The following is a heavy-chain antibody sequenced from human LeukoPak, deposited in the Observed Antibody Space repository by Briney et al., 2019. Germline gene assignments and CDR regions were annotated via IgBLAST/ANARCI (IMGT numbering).Heavy chain of an antibody. CDR2: IYPGDSDT. D-gene: IGHD1-26*01. Sequence: KTGGSLRLSCTGSGYSFTSYWIGWVRQMPGKGLEWMGIIYPGDSDTRYSPSFRGQVTISADKSISTAYLQWSSLKASDTAMYYCARGWELLKGEFDYWGQGTLVTVSS. J-gene: IGHJ4*02. CDR3: ARGWELLKGEFDY. CDR1: GYSFTSYW. V-gene: IGHV5-51*01.